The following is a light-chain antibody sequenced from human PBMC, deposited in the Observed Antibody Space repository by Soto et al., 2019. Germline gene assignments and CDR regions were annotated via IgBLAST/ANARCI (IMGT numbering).Light chain of an antibody. V-gene: IGLV2-18*02. J-gene: IGLJ1*01. Sequence: QSALTQPPSVSGSPGQSVAVSCTGTSSDVGSYNRVSWYQQPPGTAPKLLIHDVSNRPAGVPDRFSGSKSGNTASLTISGPQAEDEDDYYCSSFRSSTTYVFGTGTKLTVL. CDR2: DVS. CDR1: SSDVGSYNR. CDR3: SSFRSSTTYV.